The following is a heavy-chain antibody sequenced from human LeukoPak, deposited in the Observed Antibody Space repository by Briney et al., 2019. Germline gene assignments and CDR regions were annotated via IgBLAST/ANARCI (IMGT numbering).Heavy chain of an antibody. CDR2: INPDSGGT. Sequence: ASVKVSCKASGYTFTGYYIHWVRQAPGQGLEWMGWINPDSGGTNYAQKFQGRVTMTRDTSISTAYMELSRLRSDDTAVYYCARVHDYGDYLDYWGQGTLVTVSS. CDR3: ARVHDYGDYLDY. J-gene: IGHJ4*02. V-gene: IGHV1-2*02. D-gene: IGHD4-17*01. CDR1: GYTFTGYY.